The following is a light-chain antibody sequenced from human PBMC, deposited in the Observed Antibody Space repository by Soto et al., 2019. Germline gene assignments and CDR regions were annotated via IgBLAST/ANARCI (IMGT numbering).Light chain of an antibody. Sequence: DIVMTQPPDSLAVSLGERATINCKSSQSILFSSNNKNYLTWYQQKPGQPPRLLIYWASTRESGVPDRFSGSGSGTDFTLTINSLQAEDVAVYYCQQYYAVPYTFGQGTKLEIK. CDR1: QSILFSSNNKNY. J-gene: IGKJ2*01. CDR2: WAS. V-gene: IGKV4-1*01. CDR3: QQYYAVPYT.